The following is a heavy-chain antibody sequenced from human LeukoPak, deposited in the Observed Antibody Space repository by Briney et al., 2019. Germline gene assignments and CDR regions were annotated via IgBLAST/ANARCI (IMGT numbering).Heavy chain of an antibody. CDR3: ARDPMAGTFRAFDI. D-gene: IGHD6-19*01. J-gene: IGHJ3*02. CDR1: GGSISSYY. CDR2: IYSRGST. Sequence: SETLSLTCTVSGGSISSYYWSWIRQPAGKGLEWIGRIYSRGSTNYNPSLQSRVTMSVDASKNQISLRLNSVTAADTAVYYCARDPMAGTFRAFDIWGQGTMVTVSS. V-gene: IGHV4-4*07.